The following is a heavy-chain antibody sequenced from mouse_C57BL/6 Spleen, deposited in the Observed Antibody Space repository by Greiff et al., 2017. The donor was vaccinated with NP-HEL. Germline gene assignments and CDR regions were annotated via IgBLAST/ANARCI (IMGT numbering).Heavy chain of an antibody. CDR1: GFTFSSYG. V-gene: IGHV5-6*01. J-gene: IGHJ2*01. CDR2: ISSGGSYT. D-gene: IGHD2-2*01. CDR3: ARLLSTMVTTTGFDY. Sequence: EVQGVESGGDLVKPGGSLKLSCAASGFTFSSYGMSWVRQTPDKRLEWVATISSGGSYTYYPDSVKGRFTISRDNAKNTLYLQMSSLKSEDTAMYYCARLLSTMVTTTGFDYWGQGTTLTVSS.